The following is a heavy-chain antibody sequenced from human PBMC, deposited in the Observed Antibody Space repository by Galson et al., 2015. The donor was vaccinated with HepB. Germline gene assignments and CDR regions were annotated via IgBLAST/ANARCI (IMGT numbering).Heavy chain of an antibody. CDR1: GFSFSRYS. CDR3: ARGHYSAGSGYWGFDY. J-gene: IGHJ4*02. CDR2: ISDSNSKI. D-gene: IGHD3-22*01. Sequence: SLRLSCADSGFSFSRYSMNWVRQAPGKGLEWVSYISDSNSKIYYADSVRGRFTISRDNAKNSLYLQMNSLRAADTAVYYCARGHYSAGSGYWGFDYWGQGTLVTVSS. V-gene: IGHV3-48*01.